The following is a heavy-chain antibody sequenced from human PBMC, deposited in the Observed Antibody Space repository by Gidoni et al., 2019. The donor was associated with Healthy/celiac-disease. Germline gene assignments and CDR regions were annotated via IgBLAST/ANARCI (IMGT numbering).Heavy chain of an antibody. J-gene: IGHJ4*02. CDR1: GYTFTSYG. CDR3: ARDPVHDYSNPYFDY. V-gene: IGHV1-18*01. CDR2: ISAYNGNT. Sequence: QVQLVQSAAEVKKPGASVKVSCKASGYTFTSYGISWVRQAPGQGLEGMGWISAYNGNTNYAQKLQGRVTMTTDTSTSTAYMELRSLRSDDTAVYYCARDPVHDYSNPYFDYWGQGTLVTVSS. D-gene: IGHD4-4*01.